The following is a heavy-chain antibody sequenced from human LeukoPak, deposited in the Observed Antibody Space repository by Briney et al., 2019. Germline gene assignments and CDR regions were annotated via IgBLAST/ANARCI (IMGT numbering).Heavy chain of an antibody. CDR1: GFTVSSNY. CDR2: IYSGGST. D-gene: IGHD3-10*01. V-gene: IGHV3-53*01. J-gene: IGHJ5*02. Sequence: GSLRLSCAASGFTVSSNYMSWVRQAPGKGLEWVSVIYSGGSTYYADSVKGRFTISRDNSKNTLYLQMNSLRAEDTAVYYCARGTMVRGPPGWFDPWGQGTLVTVSS. CDR3: ARGTMVRGPPGWFDP.